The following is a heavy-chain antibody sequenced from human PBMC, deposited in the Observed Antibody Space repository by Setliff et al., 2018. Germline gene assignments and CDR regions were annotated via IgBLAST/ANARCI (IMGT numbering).Heavy chain of an antibody. Sequence: GASVKVSCKASGGTLSGYAFSWVRQAPGQGLEWVGGITPIFETAHYAQKFQDRVTITADKSTSTVYMELNSLISEDTAVYYCARDADYYDTGEYPIVDYWGQGTLVTVS. CDR3: ARDADYYDTGEYPIVDY. J-gene: IGHJ4*02. CDR2: ITPIFETA. D-gene: IGHD3-22*01. V-gene: IGHV1-69*06. CDR1: GGTLSGYA.